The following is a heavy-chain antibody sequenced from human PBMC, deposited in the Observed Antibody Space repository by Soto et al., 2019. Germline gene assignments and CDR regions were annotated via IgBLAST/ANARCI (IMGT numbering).Heavy chain of an antibody. J-gene: IGHJ3*02. V-gene: IGHV3-53*04. D-gene: IGHD3-16*01. Sequence: GGSLRLSCAASGFTVSSNYMSWVRQAPGKGLEWVSVIYSGGSTYYADSMKGRFTISRHNTKNRLYLQMNSMRTEDTAVYYCAGGGSNYDYIWGSRPSPHDAFDIWGQGTMVTVSS. CDR1: GFTVSSNY. CDR3: AGGGSNYDYIWGSRPSPHDAFDI. CDR2: IYSGGST.